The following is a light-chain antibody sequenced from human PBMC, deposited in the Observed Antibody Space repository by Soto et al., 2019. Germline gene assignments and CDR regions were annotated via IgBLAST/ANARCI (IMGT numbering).Light chain of an antibody. J-gene: IGKJ5*01. Sequence: EIVLTQSPATLSLSPGERATLSCRASQSVSSYFAWYQHKPGQAPRLLSYDTSNRAPGVPARFSGSGSGTDFTLIISSLEPEDFAIYYCQQSSNWPPITFGHGTRLEI. CDR3: QQSSNWPPIT. CDR1: QSVSSY. V-gene: IGKV3-11*01. CDR2: DTS.